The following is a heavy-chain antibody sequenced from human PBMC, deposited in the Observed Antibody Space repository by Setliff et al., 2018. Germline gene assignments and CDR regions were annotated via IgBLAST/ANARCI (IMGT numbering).Heavy chain of an antibody. Sequence: HPGGSLRLSCVASGFTFKNYGMHWVRQAPGKGLEWVAVIWYDGNNKDHADSVKGRFTISRDNSKNTLSLQLNSLRAGDTAVYYCVRMQGGGSTLGAIDHWGQGTLVTVSS. CDR3: VRMQGGGSTLGAIDH. CDR2: IWYDGNNK. D-gene: IGHD3-16*01. V-gene: IGHV3-33*01. J-gene: IGHJ4*02. CDR1: GFTFKNYG.